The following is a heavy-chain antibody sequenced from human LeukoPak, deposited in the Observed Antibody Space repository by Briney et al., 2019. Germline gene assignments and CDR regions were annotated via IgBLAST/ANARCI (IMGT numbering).Heavy chain of an antibody. CDR3: ARTADPYYFDY. Sequence: PSETLSLTCSVSGGSISSSNYYWSWIRQPAGKGLEWIGRIYTSESTNYNPSLKSRVTISVDTSKNQFSLKLSSVTAADTAVYYCARTADPYYFDYWGQGTLVTVSS. J-gene: IGHJ4*02. CDR1: GGSISSSNYY. CDR2: IYTSEST. V-gene: IGHV4-61*02.